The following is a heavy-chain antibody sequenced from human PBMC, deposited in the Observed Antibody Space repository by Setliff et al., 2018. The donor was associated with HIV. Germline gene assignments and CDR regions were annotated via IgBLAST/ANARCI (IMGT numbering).Heavy chain of an antibody. J-gene: IGHJ4*02. D-gene: IGHD3-3*01. CDR2: ISASSAYL. CDR3: AKGPGFLTDF. CDR1: GFSFSSYS. Sequence: GESLKISCAASGFSFSSYSMNWVRQAPGKGLEWVASISASSAYLQYVDAVKGRFTVSRDNAKNSVHLQMSSLRDEDTAVYYCAKGPGFLTDFWGQGTLVTVSS. V-gene: IGHV3-21*04.